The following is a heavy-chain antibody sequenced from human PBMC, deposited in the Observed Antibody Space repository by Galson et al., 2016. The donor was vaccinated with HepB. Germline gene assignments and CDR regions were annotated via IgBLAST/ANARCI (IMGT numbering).Heavy chain of an antibody. CDR1: GLPLRPPA. V-gene: IGHV3-23*01. CDR2: ISGSGIMT. Sequence: SLRLSCAASGLPLRPPAMSWVRQAPGRGLEWVSGISGSGIMTYYADSVKGRFIISRDNSKNTLYLQMNSLRDEDTAVYYCAKDGVDTPLDALEYWGQGALVTVSS. D-gene: IGHD5-18*01. J-gene: IGHJ4*02. CDR3: AKDGVDTPLDALEY.